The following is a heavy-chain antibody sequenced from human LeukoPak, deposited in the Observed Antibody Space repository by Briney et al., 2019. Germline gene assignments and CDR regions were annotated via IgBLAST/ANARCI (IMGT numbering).Heavy chain of an antibody. Sequence: PGGSLRLSCAASGFTFSSFWMTWVRQAPGKGLEWVANIKPDGSEKSYVGSVKGRLTVSRDNAKNSLYLHMNSLRDEDTALYYCTRNTVAAAGDDWGQGTLVTVSS. CDR3: TRNTVAAAGDD. J-gene: IGHJ4*02. V-gene: IGHV3-7*01. CDR2: IKPDGSEK. D-gene: IGHD6-13*01. CDR1: GFTFSSFW.